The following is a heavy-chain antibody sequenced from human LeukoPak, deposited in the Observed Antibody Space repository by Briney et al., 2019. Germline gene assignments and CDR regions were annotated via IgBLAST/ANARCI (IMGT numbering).Heavy chain of an antibody. CDR3: ARDRLVPTIEDYYYYYGLDV. J-gene: IGHJ6*02. V-gene: IGHV4-59*11. CDR1: GGSIINHF. D-gene: IGHD6-19*01. Sequence: PSETLSLTCTVSGGSIINHFWSWIRKPPGKGLEWIGYVYSNGSTKFSPSFKSRVTILLDTSQNQLSLKLRSVTAADTAVYFCARDRLVPTIEDYYYYYGLDVWGPGTTVTVSS. CDR2: VYSNGST.